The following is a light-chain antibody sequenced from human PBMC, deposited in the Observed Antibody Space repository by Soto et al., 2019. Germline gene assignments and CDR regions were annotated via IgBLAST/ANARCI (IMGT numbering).Light chain of an antibody. J-gene: IGLJ2*01. V-gene: IGLV2-8*01. CDR3: SSYAGSNKFVV. CDR2: EVT. CDR1: SSDVGGYNY. Sequence: QSALTQPPSASGSPGQSVTISCTGTSSDVGGYNYVSWYQQHPGKAPKLMIYEVTKRPSGVPDRFSRSKSANTASLTVSGLQAEDEADYFCSSYAGSNKFVVFGGGTKLT.